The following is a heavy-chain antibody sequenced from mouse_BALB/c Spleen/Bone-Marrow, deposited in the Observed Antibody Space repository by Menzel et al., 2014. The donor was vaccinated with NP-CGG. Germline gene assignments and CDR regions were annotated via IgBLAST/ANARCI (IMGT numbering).Heavy chain of an antibody. V-gene: IGHV5-6-2*01. CDR1: GFTFSSYY. J-gene: IGHJ4*01. CDR3: ARQDYDYDGGAMDY. Sequence: EVKLVESGGGLVKLGGSLKLSCAASGFTFSSYYMSWVRQNPEKRLELVAAINRNGGSIYYPDTVQGRFTISRDNAKNTLYLQMSSLKSEDTALYYCARQDYDYDGGAMDYWGQGTSVTVSS. CDR2: INRNGGSI. D-gene: IGHD2-4*01.